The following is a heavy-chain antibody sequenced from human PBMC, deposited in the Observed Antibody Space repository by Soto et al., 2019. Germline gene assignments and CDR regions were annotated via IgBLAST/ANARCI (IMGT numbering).Heavy chain of an antibody. CDR2: IKQDGSEK. V-gene: IGHV3-7*01. D-gene: IGHD4-4*01. CDR1: GFTFSSYW. Sequence: EVQLVESGGGLVQPGGSLRLSCAASGFTFSSYWMSWVRQAPGKGLEWVANIKQDGSEKYYVDSVKGRFTISRDNAKNSLYLQMNSLRAVDTAVYYCARYDYSNPPRPYYYYYGMDVWGQGTTVTVSS. CDR3: ARYDYSNPPRPYYYYYGMDV. J-gene: IGHJ6*02.